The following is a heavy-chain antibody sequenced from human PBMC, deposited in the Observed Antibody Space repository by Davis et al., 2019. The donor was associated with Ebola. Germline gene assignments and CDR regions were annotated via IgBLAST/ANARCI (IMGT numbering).Heavy chain of an antibody. CDR3: ARHGSRVLTGYYSPRFDY. J-gene: IGHJ4*02. CDR2: IYYSGST. V-gene: IGHV4-39*01. CDR1: GGSISSSSYY. Sequence: SETLSLTCTVSGGSISSSSYYWGWIRQPPGKGLEWIGSIYYSGSTNYNPSLKSRVTISVDTSKNQFSLKLSSVTAADTAVYYCARHGSRVLTGYYSPRFDYWGQGTLVTVSS. D-gene: IGHD3-9*01.